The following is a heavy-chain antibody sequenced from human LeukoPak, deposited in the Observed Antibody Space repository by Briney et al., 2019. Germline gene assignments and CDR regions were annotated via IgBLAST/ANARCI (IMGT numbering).Heavy chain of an antibody. D-gene: IGHD2-2*02. J-gene: IGHJ6*03. V-gene: IGHV1-69*05. Sequence: ASVKVSCKASGGTFSSNAVVWVRQAPGQGLEWMGGIIPTFGTANYAQKFQGRVTIDTDEPTSTAYMELRSLRSEDTAVYYCARGPRGVPAAIRGVFFYYYYMDVWGKGTTVTVSS. CDR3: ARGPRGVPAAIRGVFFYYYYMDV. CDR1: GGTFSSNA. CDR2: IIPTFGTA.